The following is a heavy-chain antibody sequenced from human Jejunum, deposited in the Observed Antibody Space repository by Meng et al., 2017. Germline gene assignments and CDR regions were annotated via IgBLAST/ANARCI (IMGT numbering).Heavy chain of an antibody. CDR3: ARDGSVSSSSRYYFES. CDR2: IWSDGSKQ. V-gene: IGHV3-33*01. CDR1: GFTFTSYG. J-gene: IGHJ4*02. Sequence: QVQLVESGGGVVQPGRSLRLSWSASGFTFTSYGFHWVRQAPGKGLEWVAVIWSDGSKQYYADSVKGRFTISRDNSKNTLYLQMNSLRAEDTSVYYCARDGSVSSSSRYYFESWGQGTLVTVSS. D-gene: IGHD6-13*01.